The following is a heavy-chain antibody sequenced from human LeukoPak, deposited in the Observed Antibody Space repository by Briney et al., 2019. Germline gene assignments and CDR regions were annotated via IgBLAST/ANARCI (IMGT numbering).Heavy chain of an antibody. Sequence: GRSLRLSCAASGFTFSNYWMHWVRQAPGKGLVWVSRINSDGRSTKYADSVKGRFTISRDNAKNTLYLQMSSLRAEDTAVYYCVRDRAVSPFPPDAFDMWGQGTMVTVAS. CDR2: INSDGRST. CDR1: GFTFSNYW. J-gene: IGHJ3*02. CDR3: VRDRAVSPFPPDAFDM. D-gene: IGHD4-17*01. V-gene: IGHV3-74*01.